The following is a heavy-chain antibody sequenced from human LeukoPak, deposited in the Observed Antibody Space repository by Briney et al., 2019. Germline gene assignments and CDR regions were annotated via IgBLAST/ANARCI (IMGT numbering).Heavy chain of an antibody. CDR2: INHSGST. CDR3: ARSRVGTTSGHYYYMDV. CDR1: GGSFTDYY. Sequence: SETLSLTCAVYGGSFTDYYRTWIRQPPGKGLEWIGEINHSGSTNYSPSLNSRVTISVDTSKNQFSLTMTSVTAADTAIYYCARSRVGTTSGHYYYMDVWGKGTTVIVSS. V-gene: IGHV4-34*01. J-gene: IGHJ6*03. D-gene: IGHD1-1*01.